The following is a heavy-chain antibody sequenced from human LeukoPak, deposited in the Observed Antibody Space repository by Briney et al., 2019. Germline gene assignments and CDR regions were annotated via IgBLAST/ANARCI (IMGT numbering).Heavy chain of an antibody. CDR3: ARGPHYALGIYFDY. CDR2: ISPYNANT. J-gene: IGHJ4*02. CDR1: GDTFSSYG. V-gene: IGHV1-18*01. D-gene: IGHD7-27*01. Sequence: ASVKVSCKASGDTFSSYGFSWVRQAPGQGLEWMGWISPYNANTNYAQKLQGRVTMTTDTSTSTAYMELRSLRSDDTAVYYCARGPHYALGIYFDYWGQGTLATVSS.